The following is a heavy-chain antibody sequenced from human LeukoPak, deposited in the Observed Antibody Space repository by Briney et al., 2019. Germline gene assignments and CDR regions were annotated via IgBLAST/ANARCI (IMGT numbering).Heavy chain of an antibody. CDR1: GSTFTCYY. CDR3: VRGGYIYGSDY. J-gene: IGHJ4*02. V-gene: IGHV1-2*02. CDR2: INPNSGGT. Sequence: ASVKVSCKASGSTFTCYYMNWVRQAPGQGLEWMGWINPNSGGTNYAQKFQGRVTMTRDTSISTAYMELSRLRSDDTAVYYCVRGGYIYGSDYWGQGTLVTVSS. D-gene: IGHD5-18*01.